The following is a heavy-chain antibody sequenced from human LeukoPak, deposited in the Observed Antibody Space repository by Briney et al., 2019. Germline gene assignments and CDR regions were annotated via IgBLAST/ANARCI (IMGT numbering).Heavy chain of an antibody. CDR1: GFTFSSYG. CDR3: AKRDY. V-gene: IGHV3-30*02. CDR2: IRYDGSQK. Sequence: GGSLRLSCGASGFTFSSYGMHWVRQAPGKGLEWVAFIRYDGSQKYYADSVKGRFTISRDNSKNTLYLQMNSLRAEDTAVYYCAKRDYWGQGTLVTVSS. J-gene: IGHJ4*02.